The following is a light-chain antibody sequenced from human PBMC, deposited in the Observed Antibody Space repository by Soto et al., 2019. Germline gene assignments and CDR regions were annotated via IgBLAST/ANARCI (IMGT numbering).Light chain of an antibody. CDR1: SSDVGAYNY. J-gene: IGLJ1*01. CDR3: SSYTSGSTYV. V-gene: IGLV2-14*03. Sequence: QSALTQPASVSGSPGQSITISCTGTSSDVGAYNYVSWYQQHPGKAPKLMIYDVSSRPSGVSNRFSGSKSGNTASLTISGVQAEDEAYYYCSSYTSGSTYVFGTGTKLTVL. CDR2: DVS.